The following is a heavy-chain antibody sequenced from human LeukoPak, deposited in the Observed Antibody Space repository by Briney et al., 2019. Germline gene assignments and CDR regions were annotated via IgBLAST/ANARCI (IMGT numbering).Heavy chain of an antibody. CDR1: GGSISSSNYY. V-gene: IGHV4-61*02. CDR2: IYTSEST. CDR3: ARGLWFGDENPPYFDY. Sequence: SETLSLTCSASGGSISSSNYYWSWIRQPAGKGLEWIGRIYTSESTNYNPSLKSRVTISVDTSRNQFSLKLSSVTAADTAVYYCARGLWFGDENPPYFDYWGQGILVTVSS. J-gene: IGHJ4*02. D-gene: IGHD3-10*01.